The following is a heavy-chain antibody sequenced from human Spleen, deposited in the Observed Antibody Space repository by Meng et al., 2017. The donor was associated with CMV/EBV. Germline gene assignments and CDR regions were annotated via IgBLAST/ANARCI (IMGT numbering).Heavy chain of an antibody. Sequence: KASGFTFTAYYMHWVRQVPGQGLEWMGWISPNSGDTKYAPKFQGRVNVTTDTSISTSYLEVRRLRSDDAAVYYCARDRAGHGDLGNWGQGTLVTVSS. D-gene: IGHD4-17*01. V-gene: IGHV1-2*02. J-gene: IGHJ4*02. CDR2: ISPNSGDT. CDR1: GFTFTAYY. CDR3: ARDRAGHGDLGN.